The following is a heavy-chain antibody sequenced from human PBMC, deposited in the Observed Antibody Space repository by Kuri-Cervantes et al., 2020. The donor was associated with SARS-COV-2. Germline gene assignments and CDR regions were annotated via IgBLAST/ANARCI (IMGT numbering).Heavy chain of an antibody. D-gene: IGHD6-13*01. CDR3: ATCIAAAGSYYFDY. CDR1: GYSISSGYY. Sequence: SETLSLTCAVSGYSISSGYYWGWIRQPPGKGLEWIGSIYHSGSTYYNPSLKSRVTISVDTSKNQFSLKLSSVTAADTAVYYCATCIAAAGSYYFDYWGQGTLVTGSS. J-gene: IGHJ4*02. CDR2: IYHSGST. V-gene: IGHV4-38-2*01.